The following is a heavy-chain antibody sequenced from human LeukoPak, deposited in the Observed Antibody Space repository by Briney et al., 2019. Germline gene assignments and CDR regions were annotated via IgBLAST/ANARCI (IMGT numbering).Heavy chain of an antibody. CDR1: GFTFSSYG. Sequence: QPGGSLRLPCAASGFTFSSYGMHWVRQAPGKGLEWVAFIRYDGSNKYYADSVKGRFTISRDNSRNTLYLQMNSLRAEDTAVYYCAKDGSYSGSYYTLVDYWGQGALVTASS. CDR3: AKDGSYSGSYYTLVDY. V-gene: IGHV3-30*02. CDR2: IRYDGSNK. J-gene: IGHJ4*02. D-gene: IGHD1-26*01.